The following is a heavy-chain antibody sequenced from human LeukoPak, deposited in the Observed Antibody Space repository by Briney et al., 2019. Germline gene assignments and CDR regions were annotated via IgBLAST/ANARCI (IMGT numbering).Heavy chain of an antibody. V-gene: IGHV7-4-1*02. J-gene: IGHJ5*02. D-gene: IGHD3-22*01. CDR1: GYTFTSYA. CDR3: ARGGSGYYYWSSWFDP. Sequence: ASVKVSCKASGYTFTSYAMNWVRQAPGQGLEWMGWINTNTGNPTYAQGFTGRFVFSLDTSVSTAYLQISSLKAEDTAVYYCARGGSGYYYWSSWFDPWGQGTLVTVSS. CDR2: INTNTGNP.